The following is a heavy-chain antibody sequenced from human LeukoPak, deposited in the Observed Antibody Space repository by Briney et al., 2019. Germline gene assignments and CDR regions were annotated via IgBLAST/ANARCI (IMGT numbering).Heavy chain of an antibody. CDR2: TYYSSKWYT. D-gene: IGHD5-12*01. Sequence: SQTLSLTCAISGDSVSSAWNWIRQSPSTGLEWLGRTYYSSKWYTDYAVSVKGRVSINPDTSKNQLSLQLSSVTPEDTAVYYCARGWLRSGFDLWGQGTLVTVSS. V-gene: IGHV6-1*01. CDR3: ARGWLRSGFDL. CDR1: GDSVSSA. J-gene: IGHJ4*02.